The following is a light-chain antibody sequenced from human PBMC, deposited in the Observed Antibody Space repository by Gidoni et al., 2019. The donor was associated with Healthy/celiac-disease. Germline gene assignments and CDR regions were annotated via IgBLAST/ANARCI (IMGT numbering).Light chain of an antibody. CDR1: NIGSKS. Sequence: SYVLTQPPSVSVAPGQTARITWGGNNIGSKSVHWYKQKPGQAPVLVVYDDSDRPSGIPERFSGSNSGNTATLTISRVEAGDEADYYCQVWDSSSDLVVFGGGTKLTVL. CDR3: QVWDSSSDLVV. CDR2: DDS. V-gene: IGLV3-21*02. J-gene: IGLJ2*01.